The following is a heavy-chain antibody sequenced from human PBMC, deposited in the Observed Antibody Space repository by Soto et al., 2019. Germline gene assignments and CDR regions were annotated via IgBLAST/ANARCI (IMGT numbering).Heavy chain of an antibody. D-gene: IGHD1-26*01. CDR2: IYHSGST. Sequence: SETLSLTCANSGGSISSNNWWSWVRQPPGKGLEWIGEIYHSGSTNYNPSLKSRVSISVDESKNQFSLKLRSVSAADTAVYYCATKAWDPPRWFDPWGQGILVALSS. CDR1: GGSISSNNW. V-gene: IGHV4-4*02. J-gene: IGHJ5*02. CDR3: ATKAWDPPRWFDP.